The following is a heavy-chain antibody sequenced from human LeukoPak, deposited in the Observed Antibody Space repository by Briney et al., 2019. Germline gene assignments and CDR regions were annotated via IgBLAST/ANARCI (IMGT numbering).Heavy chain of an antibody. J-gene: IGHJ4*02. D-gene: IGHD3-3*01. CDR2: ISAYNGNT. CDR1: GYTFTSYG. CDR3: ARDQILYNDFWSGYSAFDY. Sequence: ASVKVSCKASGYTFTSYGISWVRQAPGQGLEWMGWISAYNGNTNYAQKLQGRVTMTTDTSTSTAYMELRSLRSDDTAVYYCARDQILYNDFWSGYSAFDYWGQGTLVTVSS. V-gene: IGHV1-18*01.